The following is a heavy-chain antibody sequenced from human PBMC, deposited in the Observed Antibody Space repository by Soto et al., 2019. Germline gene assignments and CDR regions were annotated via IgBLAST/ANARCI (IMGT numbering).Heavy chain of an antibody. V-gene: IGHV1-18*01. D-gene: IGHD4-17*01. CDR1: GYSFATYG. J-gene: IGHJ2*01. CDR3: VRDDRQADYGAKWYFDL. CDR2: ISPYNGNS. Sequence: QVQLVQSGVEVKRPGASVEVSCKASGYSFATYGISWVRQAPGQGLEWMGWISPYNGNSNSAPKLQGRVTMTTDTSTNTAYLELRSLGSDDTGIYYCVRDDRQADYGAKWYFDLGGRGTLVTVSS.